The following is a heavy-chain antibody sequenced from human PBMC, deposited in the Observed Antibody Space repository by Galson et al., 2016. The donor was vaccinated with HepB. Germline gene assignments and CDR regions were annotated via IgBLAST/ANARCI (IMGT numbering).Heavy chain of an antibody. V-gene: IGHV3-23*01. J-gene: IGHJ3*01. CDR3: AKRLRSSGSGGSNDAFDV. D-gene: IGHD6-19*01. CDR1: GFTFSSYE. CDR2: INHSGAST. Sequence: SLRLSCAASGFTFSSYEMNWVRQAPGKGLEWVSGINHSGASTYYADSAKGRFTMSRDNSKNTLYLQMNSLRAEDTALYYCAKRLRSSGSGGSNDAFDVWGQGTMVTVSS.